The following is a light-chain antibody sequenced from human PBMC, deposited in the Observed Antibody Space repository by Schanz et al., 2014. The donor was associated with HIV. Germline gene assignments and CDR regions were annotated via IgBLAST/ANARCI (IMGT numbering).Light chain of an antibody. V-gene: IGLV1-47*01. CDR1: SSNIGINY. J-gene: IGLJ3*02. Sequence: QSVLTQPPSVSGTPGQRVTIPCSGSSSNIGINYVYWYQQLPGTAPKLLIYRNNQRPSGVPDRFSGSKSGTSASLAISGLQSEDEADYYCAAWDDSLNGWVFGGGTKPTVL. CDR3: AAWDDSLNGWV. CDR2: RNN.